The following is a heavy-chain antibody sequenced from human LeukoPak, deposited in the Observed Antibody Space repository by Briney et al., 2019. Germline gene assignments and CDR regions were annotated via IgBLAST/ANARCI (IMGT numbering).Heavy chain of an antibody. CDR2: IYSGGST. J-gene: IGHJ4*02. V-gene: IGHV3-66*01. D-gene: IGHD4-17*01. CDR1: GSTFSDYH. Sequence: PGGSLRLSCAASGSTFSDYHMSWIRQAPGKGLEWVSVIYSGGSTYYADSVKGRFTISRDNSKNTLYLQMNSLRAEDTAVYYCAYGDYASYWGQGTLVTVSS. CDR3: AYGDYASY.